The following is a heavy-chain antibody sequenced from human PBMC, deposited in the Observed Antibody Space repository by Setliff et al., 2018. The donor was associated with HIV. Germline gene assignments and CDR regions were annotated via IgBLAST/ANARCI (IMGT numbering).Heavy chain of an antibody. J-gene: IGHJ6*03. CDR3: ARAGHRPRNYYYYMDV. V-gene: IGHV1-18*01. Sequence: GASVKVSCKASGYTFTSYGISWVRQAPGQGLEWMGWISAYNGNTNYAQKHQGRVTMTTDTSTSTAYMELRSLRSDDTAVYYCARAGHRPRNYYYYMDVWGKGTTVTVSS. CDR2: ISAYNGNT. CDR1: GYTFTSYG.